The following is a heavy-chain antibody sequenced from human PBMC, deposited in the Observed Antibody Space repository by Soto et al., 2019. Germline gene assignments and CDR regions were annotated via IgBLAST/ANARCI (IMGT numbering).Heavy chain of an antibody. CDR1: GFTFSSYA. CDR2: ISGSGGST. Sequence: GGSLRLSYAASGFTFSSYAMSWVRQAPGKGLEWVSAISGSGGSTYYEDSVKGRFTISRDNSKNTLYLQMNSLRAEDTAVYYCAKRGPSITMVRGVIIENYYFDYWGQGTLVTVSS. J-gene: IGHJ4*02. D-gene: IGHD3-10*01. CDR3: AKRGPSITMVRGVIIENYYFDY. V-gene: IGHV3-23*01.